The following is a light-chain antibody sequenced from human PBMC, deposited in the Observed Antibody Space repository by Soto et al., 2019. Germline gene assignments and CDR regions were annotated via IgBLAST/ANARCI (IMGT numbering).Light chain of an antibody. Sequence: EIVPAQSPGTLSLSPGERATLSCRASPSVSSSYLAWYQQKPGQAPRLLIYGASSRATGIPDRFSGSGSGTDFTLTISRLEPEDFAVYYCQQYDSSPWTFGQGTKVDIK. CDR2: GAS. CDR3: QQYDSSPWT. J-gene: IGKJ1*01. CDR1: PSVSSSY. V-gene: IGKV3-20*01.